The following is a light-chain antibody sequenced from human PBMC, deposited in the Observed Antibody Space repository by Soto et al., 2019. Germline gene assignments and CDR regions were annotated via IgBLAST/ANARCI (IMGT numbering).Light chain of an antibody. V-gene: IGLV1-40*01. Sequence: QSVLTQPPSVSGAPGQTVTISCTGSNSNVGEDNDVYWYQQLPGSAPKLLIYANNNRPSGVTDRFSGSKSGTSASLAITGLPAEEEDYYYCPSYDPTLDVVFGGGTKLTVL. CDR2: ANN. CDR1: NSNVGEDND. J-gene: IGLJ2*01. CDR3: PSYDPTLDVV.